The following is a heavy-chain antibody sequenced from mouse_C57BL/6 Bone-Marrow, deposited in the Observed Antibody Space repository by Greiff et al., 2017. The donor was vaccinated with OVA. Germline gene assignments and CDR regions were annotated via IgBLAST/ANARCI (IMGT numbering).Heavy chain of an antibody. Sequence: EVQLQQSVAELVRPGASVTLSCTASGFKIKNTYMHWVRQRPDPGLEWIGRIDPANGNTKYAPKFQGKATITAYTSSNTAYPQLSSLTSEDTAIYYCARGGLLLFDYWGQGTTLTVSS. V-gene: IGHV14-3*01. J-gene: IGHJ2*01. CDR1: GFKIKNTY. CDR2: IDPANGNT. D-gene: IGHD2-3*01. CDR3: ARGGLLLFDY.